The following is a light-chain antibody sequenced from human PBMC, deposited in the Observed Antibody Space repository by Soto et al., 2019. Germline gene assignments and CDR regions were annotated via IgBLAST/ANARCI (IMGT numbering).Light chain of an antibody. V-gene: IGLV1-40*01. CDR2: GNS. CDR1: SSNIGAGYD. J-gene: IGLJ2*01. CDR3: QSYDSSLSGVV. Sequence: QSVLTQPPSVSGAPGQRVTISCTGSSSNIGAGYDVHWYQQLPGTAPKLLIYGNSNGPPGVPDRFSGSKSGTSASLAITGRQAEDEADYYCQSYDSSLSGVVFGGGTKLTVL.